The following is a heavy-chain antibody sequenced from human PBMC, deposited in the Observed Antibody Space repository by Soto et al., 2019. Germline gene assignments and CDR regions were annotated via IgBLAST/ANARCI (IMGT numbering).Heavy chain of an antibody. D-gene: IGHD2-2*01. CDR1: GGSITNYY. CDR2: MYTKERT. CDR3: ARRNGGYCSSTSCYRGGWFDP. J-gene: IGHJ5*02. V-gene: IGHV4-4*07. Sequence: QVQLQQSGPGLVKASETLSLTCTVSGGSITNYYWSWIRQPAGKGLEWIGRMYTKERTNYNLSFKIRVTMSVDKSKNQFSLKLSSVTAADTAVYYCARRNGGYCSSTSCYRGGWFDPWGQGTLVTVSS.